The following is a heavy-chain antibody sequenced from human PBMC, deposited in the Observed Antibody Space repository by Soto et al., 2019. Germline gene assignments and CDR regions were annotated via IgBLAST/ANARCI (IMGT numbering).Heavy chain of an antibody. V-gene: IGHV4-59*08. CDR2: IHHSGST. CDR3: ARQGFGQLHGLVDV. J-gene: IGHJ6*02. Sequence: QVQLQESGPGLVKPSETLSLTCSVSGGSITSHYCSWFRQPPGKGLEWIGYIHHSGSTSYNPSLTTPVTTAVDTSKNQCSLKASSVPAADTALYYCARQGFGQLHGLVDVWGPGTTVTVSS. D-gene: IGHD3-10*01. CDR1: GGSITSHY.